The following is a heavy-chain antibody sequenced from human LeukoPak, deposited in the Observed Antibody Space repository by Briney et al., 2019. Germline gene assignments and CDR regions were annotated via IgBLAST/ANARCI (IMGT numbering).Heavy chain of an antibody. V-gene: IGHV3-74*01. Sequence: GGSLRLSCAAPGFTFSTYEMNWVRQVPGKGLVWVSRINGDGSSTNYADSVKGRFTISRDNAKNTLYLQMNSLRAEDTAVYYCARDGLPAARDIWGQGTMVTVSS. J-gene: IGHJ3*02. CDR3: ARDGLPAARDI. CDR2: INGDGSST. CDR1: GFTFSTYE. D-gene: IGHD6-6*01.